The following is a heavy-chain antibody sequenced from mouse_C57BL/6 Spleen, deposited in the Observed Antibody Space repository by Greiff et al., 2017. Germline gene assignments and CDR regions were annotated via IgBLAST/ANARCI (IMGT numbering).Heavy chain of an antibody. CDR2: IHPNSGST. CDR1: GYTFTSYW. J-gene: IGHJ1*03. CDR3: ATSTVVATDCYFAV. D-gene: IGHD1-1*01. Sequence: VQLQQPGAELAKPGASVKLSCKASGYTFTSYWMTWVKQRPGQGLEWIGMIHPNSGSTKYNEKFKSKATLTVDNSSSQASMQLSSLTSEDSAVYDCATSTVVATDCYFAVWGTGTTVTVSS. V-gene: IGHV1-64*01.